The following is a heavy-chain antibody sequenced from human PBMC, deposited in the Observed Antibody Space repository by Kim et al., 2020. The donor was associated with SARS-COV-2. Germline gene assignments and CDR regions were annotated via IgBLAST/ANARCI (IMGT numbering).Heavy chain of an antibody. CDR2: ISSNGGST. Sequence: GGSLRLSCSASGFTFSSYAMHWVRQAPGKGLEYVSAISSNGGSTYYADSVKGRFTISRDNSKNTLYLQMSSLRAEDTAVYYCVKDVIVVVPAARPTYFDYWGQGTLVTVSS. D-gene: IGHD2-2*01. J-gene: IGHJ4*02. CDR3: VKDVIVVVPAARPTYFDY. CDR1: GFTFSSYA. V-gene: IGHV3-64D*09.